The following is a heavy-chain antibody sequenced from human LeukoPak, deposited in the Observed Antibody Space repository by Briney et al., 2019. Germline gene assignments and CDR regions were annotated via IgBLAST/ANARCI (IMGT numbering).Heavy chain of an antibody. J-gene: IGHJ4*02. V-gene: IGHV1-2*02. Sequence: ASVKVSCKASGYTFTGYYMHWVRQAPGQGLEWMGWINPNSGGTNYAQKFQGRVTMTRDTSISTAYMELTRLRSDDTAVYYCATYSDHYDSSGYYKVWGQGTLVTVSS. CDR2: INPNSGGT. CDR3: ATYSDHYDSSGYYKV. CDR1: GYTFTGYY. D-gene: IGHD3-22*01.